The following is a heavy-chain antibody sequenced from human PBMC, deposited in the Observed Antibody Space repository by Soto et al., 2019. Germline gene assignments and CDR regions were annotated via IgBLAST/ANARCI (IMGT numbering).Heavy chain of an antibody. D-gene: IGHD1-26*01. J-gene: IGHJ6*02. CDR2: IYYSGTT. CDR3: ARQSGGYYYYGMDV. Sequence: SLSCAVCSGLVNSYYWSLIRKPPGKGLEWIGYIYYSGTTNYSPSLKSRVTISVDTSKNQFSLELSSVTAADSAIYYCARQSGGYYYYGMDVWGQGTTVTVSS. V-gene: IGHV4-59*08. CDR1: SGLVNSYY.